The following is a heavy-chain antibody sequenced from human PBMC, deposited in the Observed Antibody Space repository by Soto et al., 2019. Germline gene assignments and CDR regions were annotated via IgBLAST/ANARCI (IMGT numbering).Heavy chain of an antibody. CDR1: GGSITRYY. V-gene: IGHV4-59*01. CDR3: ARQSNYYMDV. CDR2: IYYSGST. J-gene: IGHJ6*03. Sequence: SEIMSPTRPVSGGSITRYYPGWIRQPPGKGLEWIGYIYYSGSTNYNPSLKSRVTISVDTSKNQFSLKLSSVTAADTAVYYCARQSNYYMDVWGKGTTVTVSS.